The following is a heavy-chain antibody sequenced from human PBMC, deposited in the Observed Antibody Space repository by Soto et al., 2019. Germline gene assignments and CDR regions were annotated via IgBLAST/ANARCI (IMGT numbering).Heavy chain of an antibody. CDR3: AREAIGYCSGGACCLDF. V-gene: IGHV3-11*01. CDR1: GFTFSDYY. CDR2: ISSSGSTV. J-gene: IGHJ4*02. Sequence: GGSLRLSCAASGFTFSDYYMSWIRQAPGKGLEWVSYISSSGSTVNYADSVRGRFTISRDNAKNSLYLQMNSLRAEDTAVYYCAREAIGYCSGGACCLDFWGQGTLVTVSS. D-gene: IGHD2-15*01.